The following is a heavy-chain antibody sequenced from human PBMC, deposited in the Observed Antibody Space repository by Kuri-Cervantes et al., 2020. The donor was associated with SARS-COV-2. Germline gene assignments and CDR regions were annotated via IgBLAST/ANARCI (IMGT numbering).Heavy chain of an antibody. CDR3: AREPGFELIAVAGSYYFDY. J-gene: IGHJ4*02. CDR1: RCNYNSYW. D-gene: IGHD6-19*01. V-gene: IGHV3-7*03. Sequence: SCAASRCNYNSYWMSWVRQAPGKGLEWVDNIKQDGSEKYYVDSVKGRFTISRDNAKNSLYLQMNSLRAEDTAVYYCAREPGFELIAVAGSYYFDYWGQGTLVTVSS. CDR2: IKQDGSEK.